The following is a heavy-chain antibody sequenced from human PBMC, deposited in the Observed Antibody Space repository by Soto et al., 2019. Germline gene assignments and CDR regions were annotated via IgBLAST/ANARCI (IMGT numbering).Heavy chain of an antibody. CDR2: INHSGST. V-gene: IGHV4-34*01. CDR3: ARGHRIQPWTYYYYYGMDV. J-gene: IGHJ6*02. CDR1: GGAFSGYY. Sequence: LPETLSLTCAVYGGAFSGYYCSWIRQPPGQWLEWIGEINHSGSTNYNPSLKSRVTISVDTSKNQFSLKLSSVTAADTAVYYCARGHRIQPWTYYYYYGMDVWGQGTTVT. D-gene: IGHD5-18*01.